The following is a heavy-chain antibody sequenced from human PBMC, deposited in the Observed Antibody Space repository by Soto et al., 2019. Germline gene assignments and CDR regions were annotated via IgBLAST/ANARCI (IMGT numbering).Heavy chain of an antibody. J-gene: IGHJ6*02. V-gene: IGHV1-69*01. CDR3: ARGSYYYGSGSYLHPYYYGMDV. CDR2: IIPIFGTA. Sequence: QVQLVQSGAEVKPPGSSVPVSCMASGGTFSSYAISWVRQAPGQGLEWMGGIIPIFGTANYAQKFQGRVTITADESTSTADMELSSLRSEDTAVYYCARGSYYYGSGSYLHPYYYGMDVWGQGTTVTVSS. D-gene: IGHD3-10*01. CDR1: GGTFSSYA.